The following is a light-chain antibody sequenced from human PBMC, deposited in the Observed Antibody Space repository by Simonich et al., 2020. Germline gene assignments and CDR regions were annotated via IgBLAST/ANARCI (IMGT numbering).Light chain of an antibody. V-gene: IGLV2-14*01. Sequence: QSALTQPASVSGSPGQSITISSTGTSSGVGGYNYVSWYQQHPGKAPKLMIYDVIKRPAGVSNRFFGSKSGNTASLTISGLQAEDEADYYCSSYTSSSTWVFGGGTKLTVL. J-gene: IGLJ3*02. CDR1: SSGVGGYNY. CDR2: DVI. CDR3: SSYTSSSTWV.